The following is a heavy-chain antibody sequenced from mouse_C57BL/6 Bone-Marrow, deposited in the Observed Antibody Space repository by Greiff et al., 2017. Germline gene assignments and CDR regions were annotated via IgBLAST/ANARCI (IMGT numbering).Heavy chain of an antibody. J-gene: IGHJ2*01. CDR1: GYTFTSYV. CDR3: ARYYGNYYFDY. CDR2: INPYNDGT. D-gene: IGHD2-1*01. V-gene: IGHV1-14*01. Sequence: EVQLVESGPELVKPGASVKMSCKASGYTFTSYVMHWVKQKPGQGLEWIGYINPYNDGTKYNEKFKGKATLTSDKSSSTAYMELSSLTSEDSAVYYCARYYGNYYFDYWGQGTTLTVSS.